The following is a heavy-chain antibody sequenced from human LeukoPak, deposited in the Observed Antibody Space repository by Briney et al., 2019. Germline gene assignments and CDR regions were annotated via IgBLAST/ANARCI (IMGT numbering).Heavy chain of an antibody. D-gene: IGHD3-10*01. J-gene: IGHJ3*02. Sequence: PSETLSLTCTVSGGSISSGDYYWSWIRQPPGKGLEWIGYIYYSGSTYYNPSLKSRVTISVDTSKNQFSLKLSSVTAADTAVYYCARGRSKTMVRGVSYAFDIWGQGTMVTVSS. CDR2: IYYSGST. CDR1: GGSISSGDYY. CDR3: ARGRSKTMVRGVSYAFDI. V-gene: IGHV4-30-4*01.